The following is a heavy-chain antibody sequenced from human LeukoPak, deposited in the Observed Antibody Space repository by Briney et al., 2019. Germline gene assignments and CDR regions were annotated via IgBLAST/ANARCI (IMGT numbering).Heavy chain of an antibody. Sequence: GGSLRLSCAASGFTFSSYEMNWVRQAPGKGLEWVSYILNSGTTTYYADSVKGRFTISRDNAKNTLYLQMNSLRAEDTGVYYCARDPPDYWGQGILVTVSS. CDR2: ILNSGTTT. J-gene: IGHJ4*02. CDR1: GFTFSSYE. V-gene: IGHV3-48*03. CDR3: ARDPPDY.